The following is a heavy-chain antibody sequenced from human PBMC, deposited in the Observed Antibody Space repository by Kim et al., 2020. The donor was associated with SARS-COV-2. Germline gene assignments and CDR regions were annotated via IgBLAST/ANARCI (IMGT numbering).Heavy chain of an antibody. CDR3: ARFRVNDYVWGSYPTHTDDAFDI. CDR1: GYSFTSYW. J-gene: IGHJ3*02. D-gene: IGHD3-16*02. Sequence: GESLKISCKGSGYSFTSYWISWVRQMPGKGLEWMGRIDPSDSYTNYSPSFQGHVTISADKSISTAYLQWSSLKASDTAMYYCARFRVNDYVWGSYPTHTDDAFDIWGQGTMVTVSS. V-gene: IGHV5-10-1*01. CDR2: IDPSDSYT.